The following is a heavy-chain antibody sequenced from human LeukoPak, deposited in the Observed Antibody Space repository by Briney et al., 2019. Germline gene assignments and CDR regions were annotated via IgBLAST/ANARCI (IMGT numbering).Heavy chain of an antibody. CDR1: GYTFTIYG. CDR3: ARDEDYHILTGFERFDY. J-gene: IGHJ4*02. Sequence: ASVKVSCTASGYTFTIYGISWVRQAPGQGLEWMGWMSAYNSNTNYAQKLQGRVTMTTDTSTSTAYMELRSLRSDDTAVYYCARDEDYHILTGFERFDYWGQGTLVTVSS. V-gene: IGHV1-18*01. D-gene: IGHD3-9*01. CDR2: MSAYNSNT.